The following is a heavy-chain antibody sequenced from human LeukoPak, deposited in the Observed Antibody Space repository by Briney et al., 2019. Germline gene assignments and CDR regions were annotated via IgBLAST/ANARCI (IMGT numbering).Heavy chain of an antibody. D-gene: IGHD3-10*01. J-gene: IGHJ5*02. V-gene: IGHV3-23*01. CDR1: GFTFSSYA. CDR2: ISGSGGST. Sequence: GGSLRLSCAASGFTFSSYAMSWVRQAPGKGLEWVSAISGSGGSTYYADSVKGRFTISRDNSKNTLYLQMNSLRAEDTAVYYCARSGAPYYFSSWGQGIRVTVSS. CDR3: ARSGAPYYFSS.